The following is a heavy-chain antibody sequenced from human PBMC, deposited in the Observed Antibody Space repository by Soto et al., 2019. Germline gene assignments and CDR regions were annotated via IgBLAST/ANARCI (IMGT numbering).Heavy chain of an antibody. D-gene: IGHD3-3*01. Sequence: GEALKISCKGFGYSFTSYWISWVRQMPGKGLEWMGRIDPSDSYTNYSPSFQGHVTISADKSISTAYLQWSSLKASDTAMYYCARQVVEGYDGNFGVERCHQNCMDFRGQGITVT. CDR1: GYSFTSYW. V-gene: IGHV5-10-1*01. J-gene: IGHJ6*02. CDR2: IDPSDSYT. CDR3: ARQVVEGYDGNFGVERCHQNCMDF.